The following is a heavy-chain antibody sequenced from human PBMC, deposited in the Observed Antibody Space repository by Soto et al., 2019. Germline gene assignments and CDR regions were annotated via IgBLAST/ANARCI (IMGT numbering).Heavy chain of an antibody. CDR3: SRTPYRRQLVRYYYYGLDV. J-gene: IGHJ6*02. CDR1: GGSFSGFY. D-gene: IGHD1-1*01. CDR2: INHSGSA. V-gene: IGHV4-34*01. Sequence: WETLSLTCAVNGGSFSGFYWTWIRQSPGRGLEWIGEINHSGSARYSPSLKSRVTISLDTSNNQFSLKLSSVTAADTAVYYCSRTPYRRQLVRYYYYGLDVWGQGTTVTVSS.